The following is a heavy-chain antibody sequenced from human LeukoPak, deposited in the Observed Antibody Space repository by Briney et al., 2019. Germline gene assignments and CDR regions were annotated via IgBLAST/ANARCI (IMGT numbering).Heavy chain of an antibody. CDR1: GYSFVLYG. Sequence: ASVKLSCKASGYSFVLYGISWVRQAPGQGPEWMGWISTYNGNTKYAEKFQGRVTMTTDTPTPTAYLELRSQRSRDTALYYCARDEDYGIFGNVDYWGQGTLVTVSS. D-gene: IGHD4-17*01. J-gene: IGHJ4*02. CDR2: ISTYNGNT. V-gene: IGHV1-18*01. CDR3: ARDEDYGIFGNVDY.